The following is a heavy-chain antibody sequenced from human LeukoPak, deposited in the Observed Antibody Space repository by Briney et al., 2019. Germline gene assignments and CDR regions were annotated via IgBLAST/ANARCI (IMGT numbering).Heavy chain of an antibody. D-gene: IGHD6-13*01. CDR3: AREGYSSSRGAFDI. CDR1: GFTFSSYS. Sequence: PGGSLRLSCAASGFTFSSYSMNWVRQAPGKGLEWVSYISSSSSTIYYADSVKGRFTISRDNAKNSLYLQMNSLRAEDTALYHCAREGYSSSRGAFDIWGQGTMVTVSS. J-gene: IGHJ3*02. CDR2: ISSSSSTI. V-gene: IGHV3-48*01.